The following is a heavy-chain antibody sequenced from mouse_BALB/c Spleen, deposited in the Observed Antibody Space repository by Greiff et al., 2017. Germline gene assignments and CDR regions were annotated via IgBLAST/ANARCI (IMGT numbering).Heavy chain of an antibody. Sequence: VQLQQSGAELAKPGASVKMSCKASGYTFTSYWMHWVKQRPGQGLEWIGYINPSTGYTEYNQKFKDKATLTADKSSSTAYMQLSSLTSEDSAVYYCARRRVYYGSRHAMDYWGQGTSVTVSS. V-gene: IGHV1-7*01. D-gene: IGHD1-1*01. CDR2: INPSTGYT. CDR1: GYTFTSYW. J-gene: IGHJ4*01. CDR3: ARRRVYYGSRHAMDY.